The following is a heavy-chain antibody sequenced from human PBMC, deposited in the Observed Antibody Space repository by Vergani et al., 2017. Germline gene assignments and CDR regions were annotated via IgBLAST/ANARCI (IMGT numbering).Heavy chain of an antibody. V-gene: IGHV4-61*10. CDR1: GGSISAGYYF. J-gene: IGHJ6*03. CDR2: VYYDGSN. CDR3: ASVVMTTFGGERWTYFYYMDV. Sequence: QVQLQPSGPGRVKPSQTLSLTCTVSGGSISAGYYFWSWIPQPTGKGLEWFGYVYYDGSNNYNPSLKSRVTMSVATSKKQFSLKVSSVTAADTDVYYCASVVMTTFGGERWTYFYYMDVWGKGTTVTVSS. D-gene: IGHD3-16*01.